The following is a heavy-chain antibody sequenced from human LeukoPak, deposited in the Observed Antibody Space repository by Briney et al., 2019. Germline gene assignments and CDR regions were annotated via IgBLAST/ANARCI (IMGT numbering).Heavy chain of an antibody. V-gene: IGHV3-66*01. CDR2: IYSGGTT. CDR3: ARDQYRYADAAH. D-gene: IGHD5-18*01. J-gene: IGHJ4*02. Sequence: QPGGSLRLSCAASGFTVSSNYMSWVRQAPGKGLEWVSVIYSGGTTYYADSVKGRFTISRDNSKNTLHLQMNSLRAEDTAVYYCARDQYRYADAAHWGQGTLVTVSS. CDR1: GFTVSSNY.